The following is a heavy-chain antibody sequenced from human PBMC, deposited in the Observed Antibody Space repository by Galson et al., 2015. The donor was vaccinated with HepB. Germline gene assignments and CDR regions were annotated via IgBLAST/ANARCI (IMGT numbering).Heavy chain of an antibody. CDR1: GFTFSSYG. J-gene: IGHJ2*01. CDR3: AKVRNIYGDPPGEFEL. V-gene: IGHV3-30*18. Sequence: SLRLSCAASGFTFSSYGMHRVRQAPGKGLEWVAVISYDGSNKYYADSVKGRFTISRDNSKNTLYLQMNSLRAEDTAVYYCAKVRNIYGDPPGEFELWGRSTLVTVSS. CDR2: ISYDGSNK. D-gene: IGHD4-17*01.